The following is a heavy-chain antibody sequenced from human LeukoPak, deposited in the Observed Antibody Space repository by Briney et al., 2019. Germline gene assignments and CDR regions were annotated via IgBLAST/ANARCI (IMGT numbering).Heavy chain of an antibody. CDR1: GFTFSSYW. CDR3: ARSLSGYAYYFDS. CDR2: IKEDGADK. Sequence: PGGSLRLSCAASGFTFSSYWMSWVRQAPGKGLEWVANIKEDGADKYYVDSVKGQFTISRDNAKSSLYLQMNSLRADDTAVYYCARSLSGYAYYFDSWGQGTLVTVSS. D-gene: IGHD5-12*01. J-gene: IGHJ4*02. V-gene: IGHV3-7*01.